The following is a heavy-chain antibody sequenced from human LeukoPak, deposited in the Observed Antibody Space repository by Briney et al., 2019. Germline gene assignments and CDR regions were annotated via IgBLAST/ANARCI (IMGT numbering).Heavy chain of an antibody. CDR1: GGSISSGGYS. CDR2: IYHSGST. D-gene: IGHD5-18*01. CDR3: ARGGALVTPFDY. J-gene: IGHJ4*02. Sequence: SETLSFTCAVSGGSISSGGYSWSWIRQPPGKGLEWIGYIYHSGSTYYNPSLKSRVTVSVDRSKNQFSLKLSSVTAADTAVYYCARGGALVTPFDYWGQGTLVTVSS. V-gene: IGHV4-30-2*01.